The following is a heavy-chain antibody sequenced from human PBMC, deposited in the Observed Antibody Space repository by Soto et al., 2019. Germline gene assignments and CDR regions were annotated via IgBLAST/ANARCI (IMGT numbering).Heavy chain of an antibody. CDR2: TYYRSKWYN. V-gene: IGHV6-1*01. CDR1: GDSVSSNSAA. D-gene: IGHD3-10*01. CDR3: ANGFGELDNWFDP. J-gene: IGHJ5*02. Sequence: SQTLSLTCAISGDSVSSNSAAWNWIRQSLSRGLEWLGSTYYRSKWYNDYAVSVKSRITINPDTSRNQFSLQLNSVTPEDTAVYYCANGFGELDNWFDPWGQGTLVTVSS.